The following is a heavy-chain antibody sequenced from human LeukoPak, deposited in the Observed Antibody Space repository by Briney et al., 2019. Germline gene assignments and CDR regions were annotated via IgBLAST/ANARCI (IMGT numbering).Heavy chain of an antibody. D-gene: IGHD3-9*01. CDR3: AGGGAGYSSGFDY. CDR2: IYYSGST. Sequence: PLETLSLTCTVSGGSISSGGYYWSWIRQHPGKGLEWIGYIYYSGSTYYNPSLKSRVTISVDTSKNQFSLKLSSVTAADTAVYYCAGGGAGYSSGFDYWGQGTLVTVSS. V-gene: IGHV4-31*03. J-gene: IGHJ4*02. CDR1: GGSISSGGYY.